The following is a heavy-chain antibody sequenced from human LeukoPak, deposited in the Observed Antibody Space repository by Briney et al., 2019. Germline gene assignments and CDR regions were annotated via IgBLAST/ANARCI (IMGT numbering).Heavy chain of an antibody. CDR2: INAGNGNT. V-gene: IGHV1-3*01. Sequence: ASVKVSCKASGYTFTSYAMHWVRQAPGQRLERMGWINAGNGNTKYSQKFQGRVTITRDTSASTAYMELSSLRSEDTAVYYCARGYSSGWYDIDYWGQGTLVTVSS. CDR1: GYTFTSYA. CDR3: ARGYSSGWYDIDY. D-gene: IGHD6-19*01. J-gene: IGHJ4*02.